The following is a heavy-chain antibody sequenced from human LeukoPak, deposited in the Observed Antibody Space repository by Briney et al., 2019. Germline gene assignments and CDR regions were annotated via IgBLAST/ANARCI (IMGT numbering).Heavy chain of an antibody. CDR2: IYYSGST. CDR3: ARHRGDYGGYVVMNNWFDP. CDR1: GGSISSSSYY. V-gene: IGHV4-39*01. Sequence: SETLSLTCTVSGGSISSSSYYWGWIRQPPGKGLEWIGSIYYSGSTYYNPSLKSRVTISVDTSKNQFSLKLSSVTAADTAVYYCARHRGDYGGYVVMNNWFDPWGQGTLATVSS. D-gene: IGHD4-17*01. J-gene: IGHJ5*02.